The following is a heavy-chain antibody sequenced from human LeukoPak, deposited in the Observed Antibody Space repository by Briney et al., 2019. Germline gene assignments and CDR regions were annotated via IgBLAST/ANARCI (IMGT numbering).Heavy chain of an antibody. CDR3: ARALSRGYSGYDYGLGY. CDR1: GFTMSHYG. Sequence: GGSLRLSCAASGFTMSHYGVSWVRQAPGKGLEWISGIRSAVETTHYADSVKGRFISRDNSKNALSLQLNSLRPEDTAVYYCARALSRGYSGYDYGLGYWGQGTLVTVSS. J-gene: IGHJ4*02. D-gene: IGHD5-12*01. V-gene: IGHV3-23*01. CDR2: IRSAVETT.